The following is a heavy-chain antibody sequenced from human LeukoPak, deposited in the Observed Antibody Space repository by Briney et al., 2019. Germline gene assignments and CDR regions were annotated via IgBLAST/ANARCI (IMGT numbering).Heavy chain of an antibody. CDR2: MTSSSTI. D-gene: IGHD3-10*01. CDR3: ARAQTMLWEFDAFDI. V-gene: IGHV3-69-1*01. J-gene: IGHJ3*02. Sequence: GGSLRLSCAASGFTFSSYSMNWVRQAPGKGLEWVATMTSSSTIYYADPVKGRFTISRDNAKNSLFLQMNSLRDEDTAVYSCARAQTMLWEFDAFDIWGRGTKVTVSS. CDR1: GFTFSSYS.